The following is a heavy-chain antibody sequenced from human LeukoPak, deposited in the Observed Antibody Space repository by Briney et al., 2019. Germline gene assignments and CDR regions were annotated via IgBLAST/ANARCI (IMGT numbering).Heavy chain of an antibody. CDR3: ARGRFELPY. Sequence: SETLSLTCTVSGGSINNYYWSWIRQPPGKGLEALGYISYGGDTNYNPTLKSRVTMLIDKPNNQFFLKLTSANAAATAIYYCARGRFELPYWGQGTLVTVSS. CDR1: GGSINNYY. V-gene: IGHV4-59*01. J-gene: IGHJ4*02. CDR2: ISYGGDT. D-gene: IGHD2-15*01.